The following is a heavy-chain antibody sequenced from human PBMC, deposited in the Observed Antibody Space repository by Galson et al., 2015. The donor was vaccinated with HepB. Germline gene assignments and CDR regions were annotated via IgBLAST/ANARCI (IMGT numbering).Heavy chain of an antibody. CDR1: GFTFSSYA. J-gene: IGHJ5*02. CDR2: ISGSGGST. CDR3: AKVKARAYGYWFGESVGFDP. Sequence: SLRLSCAASGFTFSSYAMSWVRQAPGKGLEWVSAISGSGGSTYYADSVKGRFTISRDNSKNTLYLQMNSLRAEDTAVYYCAKVKARAYGYWFGESVGFDPWGQGTLVTVSS. V-gene: IGHV3-23*01. D-gene: IGHD3-10*01.